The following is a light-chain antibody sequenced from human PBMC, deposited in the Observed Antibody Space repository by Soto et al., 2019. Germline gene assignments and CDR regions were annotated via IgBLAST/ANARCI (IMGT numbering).Light chain of an antibody. J-gene: IGKJ2*01. CDR3: QQYNSYPYT. CDR2: KAS. Sequence: DIQMTQSPSTLSASVGDRVTITCRASQSISSWLAWYQQQPGKAPKLLIYKASSLESGVPSRFSGSGSGTEFTLTTISLQPDDFATYYCQQYNSYPYTFGQGTKLEIK. CDR1: QSISSW. V-gene: IGKV1-5*03.